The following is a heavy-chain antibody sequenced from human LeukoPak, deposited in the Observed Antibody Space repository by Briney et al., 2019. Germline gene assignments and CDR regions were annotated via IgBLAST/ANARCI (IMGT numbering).Heavy chain of an antibody. Sequence: GGSLRLACAASGFTFSNYGMTWLRQTPAEGLEWGSAIIGSGETTYYSDSVQGRFTISRDNSKNTLFLQMTRLRVEDAAMYYCATTDGYFDQWGQGTLVAVSS. V-gene: IGHV3-23*01. CDR1: GFTFSNYG. CDR3: ATTDGYFDQ. D-gene: IGHD3-22*01. CDR2: IIGSGETT. J-gene: IGHJ4*02.